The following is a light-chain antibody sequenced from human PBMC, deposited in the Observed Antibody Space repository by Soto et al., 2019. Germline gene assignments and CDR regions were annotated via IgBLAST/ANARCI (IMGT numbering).Light chain of an antibody. V-gene: IGLV2-14*03. CDR1: SSDVGYNF. CDR2: DVS. J-gene: IGLJ2*01. CDR3: SSYSGSSTLVV. Sequence: QSALTQPASVSGSPGQSIAISCTGTSSDVGYNFVSWYQQHPGKAPKLVIYDVSIRPSGVSDRFSGSKSGNTASLTIFGLQAEDEADYYCSSYSGSSTLVVFGGGTKLTVL.